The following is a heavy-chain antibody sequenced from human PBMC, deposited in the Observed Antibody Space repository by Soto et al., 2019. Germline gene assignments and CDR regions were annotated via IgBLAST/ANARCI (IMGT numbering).Heavy chain of an antibody. CDR3: ARDSCTGGSCPANWFDP. Sequence: QVQLVQSGAEVKKPGASVKVSCKASGYTFTSFGISWVRQAPGQGLEWMGWISAYNGNTNSAQQFQGRVTMTTDTSTGTAYMELRSLRSDDTAVYYCARDSCTGGSCPANWFDPWGQGTLVTVSS. V-gene: IGHV1-18*01. J-gene: IGHJ5*02. CDR1: GYTFTSFG. D-gene: IGHD2-15*01. CDR2: ISAYNGNT.